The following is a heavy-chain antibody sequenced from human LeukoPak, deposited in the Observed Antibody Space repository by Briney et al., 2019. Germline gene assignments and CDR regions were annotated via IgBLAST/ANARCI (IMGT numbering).Heavy chain of an antibody. CDR1: GYTFTSYY. CDR3: TRETSSRYFDY. CDR2: INPSGGST. Sequence: GASVKVSCKASGYTFTSYYMHWVRQAPGQGLEWMGIINPSGGSTSYAQKFQGRVTMTRDTSTSTAYMELSSLRSEDTAVYYCTRETSSRYFDYWGQGTLVTVSS. J-gene: IGHJ4*02. V-gene: IGHV1-46*01.